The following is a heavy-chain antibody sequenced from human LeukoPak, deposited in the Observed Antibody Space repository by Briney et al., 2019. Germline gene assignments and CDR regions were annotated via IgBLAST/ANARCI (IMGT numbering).Heavy chain of an antibody. CDR2: INPSGGST. J-gene: IGHJ5*02. V-gene: IGHV1-46*01. Sequence: GAPVKVSCKASGYTFTSYYMHWVRQAPGQGLEWMGIINPSGGSTSYAQKFQGRVTMTRDTSTSTVYMELSSLRSEDTAVYYCARDQYCSGGSCYSPWFDPWGQGTLVTVSS. CDR3: ARDQYCSGGSCYSPWFDP. D-gene: IGHD2-15*01. CDR1: GYTFTSYY.